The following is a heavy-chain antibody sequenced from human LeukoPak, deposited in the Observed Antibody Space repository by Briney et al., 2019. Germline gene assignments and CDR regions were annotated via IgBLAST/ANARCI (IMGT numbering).Heavy chain of an antibody. CDR2: IDPSDSYT. D-gene: IGHD2-15*01. CDR1: GYSFTSYW. Sequence: GESLQISCQGSGYSFTSYWITWVRQMPGKGLEWMGRIDPSDSYTSYSPSFQGHVTISADKSISTAYLQWSSLKASDTAMYYCARRAGYCSGGRCYGVDYWGQGTLVTVSS. J-gene: IGHJ4*02. V-gene: IGHV5-10-1*01. CDR3: ARRAGYCSGGRCYGVDY.